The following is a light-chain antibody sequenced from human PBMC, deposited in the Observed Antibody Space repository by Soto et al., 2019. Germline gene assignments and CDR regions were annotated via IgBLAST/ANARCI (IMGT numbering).Light chain of an antibody. CDR2: MGF. J-gene: IGKJ4*01. V-gene: IGKV2-28*01. CDR3: MQALESPPT. CDR1: QSLLNRNGQNC. Sequence: DIVMTQSPLSLPVTSGEPASISCRSSQSLLNRNGQNCLDWYLQKPGQSPQLLIHMGFIRASGVPDRFSGSASGAYFTLTISRVEAEDVGVYYCMQALESPPTFGGGTKVEIK.